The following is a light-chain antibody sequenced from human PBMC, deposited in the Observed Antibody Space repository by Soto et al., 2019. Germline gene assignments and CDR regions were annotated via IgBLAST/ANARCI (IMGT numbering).Light chain of an antibody. V-gene: IGLV2-11*01. J-gene: IGLJ1*01. Sequence: QSALTQPRSVSGSPGQSVAISCTGTNSNLGDYSYVSWYQQHPGKAPKLMISDVSKRPSGVPDRFSGSKSGNTASLTISGLQAEDEADYYCCSSAGTYTYVFGTGTKLTVL. CDR3: CSSAGTYTYV. CDR1: NSNLGDYSY. CDR2: DVS.